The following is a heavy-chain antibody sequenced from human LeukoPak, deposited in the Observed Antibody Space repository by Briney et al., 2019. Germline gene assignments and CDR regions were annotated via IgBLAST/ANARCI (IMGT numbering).Heavy chain of an antibody. CDR2: ISGSGGST. CDR3: AKETVVVVAATPDAFDI. CDR1: GFTFSSYA. J-gene: IGHJ3*02. V-gene: IGHV3-23*01. D-gene: IGHD2-15*01. Sequence: GRSLRLSCAASGFTFSSYAMSWVRQAPGKGLEWVSGISGSGGSTHYADSVKDRFTISRDNSKNTLYLQMNSLRAEDTAVYYCAKETVVVVAATPDAFDIWGRGTMVTVSS.